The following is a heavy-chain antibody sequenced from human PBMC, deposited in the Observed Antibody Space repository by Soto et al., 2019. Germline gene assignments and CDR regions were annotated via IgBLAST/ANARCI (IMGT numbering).Heavy chain of an antibody. CDR3: AKESGSTSRIYYYGMDV. Sequence: QPGGSLRLSCAASGFTFSSYAMSWVRQAPGKGLEWVSAISGSDGSTYYADSVKGRFTITRDNSKNTLYLQMNSLRAEDTAVYYCAKESGSTSRIYYYGMDVWGQGTTVTVSS. D-gene: IGHD2-2*01. CDR1: GFTFSSYA. V-gene: IGHV3-23*01. J-gene: IGHJ6*02. CDR2: ISGSDGST.